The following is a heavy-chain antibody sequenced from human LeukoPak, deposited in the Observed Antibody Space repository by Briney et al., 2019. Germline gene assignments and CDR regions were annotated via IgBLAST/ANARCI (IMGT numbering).Heavy chain of an antibody. Sequence: SETLSLTCTVSGGSISSSSYYWGWIRQPPGKGLEWIGSIYHSGSTNYNPSLKSRVTISVDKSKNQFSLKLSSVTAADTAVYYCASSSAVAGFDAFDIWGQGTMVTASS. V-gene: IGHV4-39*07. D-gene: IGHD6-19*01. J-gene: IGHJ3*02. CDR3: ASSSAVAGFDAFDI. CDR2: IYHSGST. CDR1: GGSISSSSYY.